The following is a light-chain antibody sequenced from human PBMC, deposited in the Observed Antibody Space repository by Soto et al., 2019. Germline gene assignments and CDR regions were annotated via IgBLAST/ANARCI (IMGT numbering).Light chain of an antibody. CDR2: GAS. J-gene: IGKJ1*01. CDR1: QGITNR. Sequence: DIQMTQSPSTLSASVGDRVTITCRASQGITNRLAWYQQKPGKAPKLLIYGASSLYSGVPSRFSGSGSGTDFTLTISSLQPEDFATYYCQQTYSTLAWTFGQGTMVDIK. V-gene: IGKV1-39*01. CDR3: QQTYSTLAWT.